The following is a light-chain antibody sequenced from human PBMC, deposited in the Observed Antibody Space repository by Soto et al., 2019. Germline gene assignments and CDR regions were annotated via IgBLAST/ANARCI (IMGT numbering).Light chain of an antibody. V-gene: IGLV1-40*01. CDR3: QXXXSSLSVV. J-gene: IGLJ2*01. CDR2: GNS. Sequence: QSVLTQPPSVSGAPGQRVTXXXTGXSSXIXAGYDVHWYQQLPGTAPQLLIYGNSKRPSGVPDRFSGSKSGTSASLAITGLQAEDEADYYCQXXXSSLSVVFGGGTKVTVL. CDR1: SSXIXAGYD.